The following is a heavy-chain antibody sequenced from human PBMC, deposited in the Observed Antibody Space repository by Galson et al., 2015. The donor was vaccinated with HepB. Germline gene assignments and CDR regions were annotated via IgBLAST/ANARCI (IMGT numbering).Heavy chain of an antibody. J-gene: IGHJ4*02. CDR3: ARRVRVGRLLDY. CDR1: GGSFSSSSYY. D-gene: IGHD2-8*02. CDR2: IYYDGTT. V-gene: IGHV4-39*01. Sequence: LSLTCTVSGGSFSSSSYYWGWIRQPPGKGLEWIGSIYYDGTTYYNPSLKSRVTMSVDTSKNQFSLSLNSVTAADTAVYYCARRVRVGRLLDYWGQGTLVTVSS.